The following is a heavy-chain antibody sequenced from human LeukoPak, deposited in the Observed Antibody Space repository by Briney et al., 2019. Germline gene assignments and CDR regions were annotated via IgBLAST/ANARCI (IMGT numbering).Heavy chain of an antibody. CDR2: ISGSGGST. CDR3: AKENDYGSGSYYNR. CDR1: GFTVSSNY. J-gene: IGHJ4*02. Sequence: GGSLRLSCAASGFTVSSNYMSWVRQAPGKGLEWVSAISGSGGSTYYADSVKGRFTISRDNSKNTLYLQMNSLRAEDTAVYYCAKENDYGSGSYYNRWGQGTLVTVSS. D-gene: IGHD3-10*01. V-gene: IGHV3-23*01.